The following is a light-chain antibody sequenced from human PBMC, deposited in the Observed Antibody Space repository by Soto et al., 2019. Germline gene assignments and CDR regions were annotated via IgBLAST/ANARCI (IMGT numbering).Light chain of an antibody. CDR3: STYTSDNRDYV. CDR1: SSDVGAYTS. CDR2: EVN. V-gene: IGLV2-14*01. J-gene: IGLJ1*01. Sequence: QSALTQPASVSGSPGQSITISSTGTSSDVGAYTSVSWYQHHPGKAPKVMISEVNKRPSGLSNRISGSKYVNTASLTISGLQPEDEADDYCSTYTSDNRDYVFGTGTKVTVL.